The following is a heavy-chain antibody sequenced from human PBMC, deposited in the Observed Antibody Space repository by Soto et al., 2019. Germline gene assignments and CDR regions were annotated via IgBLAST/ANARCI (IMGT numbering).Heavy chain of an antibody. Sequence: ASVKVSCKASGYSFTDYYMHWVRQAPGQGREWMGWINPYRGATNYAQKFQGRVTMTRDTSISTAYMELSRLRSDDTAVYWCAREHVRPRTGAMDVWGQGXTVTVSS. V-gene: IGHV1-2*02. CDR2: INPYRGAT. CDR1: GYSFTDYY. D-gene: IGHD1-1*01. CDR3: AREHVRPRTGAMDV. J-gene: IGHJ6*02.